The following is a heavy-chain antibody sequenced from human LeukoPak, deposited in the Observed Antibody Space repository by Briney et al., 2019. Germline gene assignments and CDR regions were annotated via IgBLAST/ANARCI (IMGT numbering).Heavy chain of an antibody. J-gene: IGHJ4*02. CDR2: ISAYNGNT. CDR3: ARDRPYCSSTSCYCFDY. D-gene: IGHD2-2*01. CDR1: GYTFTSYG. V-gene: IGHV1-18*01. Sequence: ASVKVSCKASGYTFTSYGISWVRQAPGQGLEWMGWISAYNGNTNYAQKLQGRVTMTTDTSTSTAYMELRSLRSDDTAVYYCARDRPYCSSTSCYCFDYWGQGTLVTVSS.